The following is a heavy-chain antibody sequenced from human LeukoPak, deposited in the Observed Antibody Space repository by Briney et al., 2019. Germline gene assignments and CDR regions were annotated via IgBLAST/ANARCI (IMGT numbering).Heavy chain of an antibody. CDR3: ARDPTVTHAFDI. Sequence: GGSLRPSCAASGFTFSDYYMNWIRQASGKGLEWVSYISSSGSTIYYADSVKGRFTISRDNAKNSLYLQMNSLRAEDTAVYYCARDPTVTHAFDIWGQGTMVTVSS. V-gene: IGHV3-11*04. CDR2: ISSSGSTI. J-gene: IGHJ3*02. CDR1: GFTFSDYY. D-gene: IGHD4-11*01.